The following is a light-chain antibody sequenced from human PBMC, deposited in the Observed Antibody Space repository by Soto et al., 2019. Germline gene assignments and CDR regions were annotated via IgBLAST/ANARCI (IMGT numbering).Light chain of an antibody. CDR2: AAS. Sequence: IQVTQSPSSLSASVGDRVTMTCRASQSISSYLNWYQQKPGKAPKLLIYAASSLQSGVPSRLSGSGSGTDFTLTISSLQPEDFATYSCQQLTPIPFGQGTRPEIK. J-gene: IGKJ5*01. CDR1: QSISSY. V-gene: IGKV1-39*01. CDR3: QQLTPIP.